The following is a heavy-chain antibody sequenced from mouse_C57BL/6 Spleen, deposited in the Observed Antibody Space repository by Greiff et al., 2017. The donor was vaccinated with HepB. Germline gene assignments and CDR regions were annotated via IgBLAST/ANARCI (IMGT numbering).Heavy chain of an antibody. Sequence: EVKLQESGPGLVKPSQSLSLTCSVTGYSITSGYYWNWIRQFPGNKLEWMGYISYDGSNNYNPSLKNRISITRDTSKNQFFLKLNSVTTEDTATYYCARGGADYGTHFDVWGTGTTVTVSS. CDR3: ARGGADYGTHFDV. J-gene: IGHJ1*03. CDR1: GYSITSGYY. V-gene: IGHV3-6*01. D-gene: IGHD2-4*01. CDR2: ISYDGSN.